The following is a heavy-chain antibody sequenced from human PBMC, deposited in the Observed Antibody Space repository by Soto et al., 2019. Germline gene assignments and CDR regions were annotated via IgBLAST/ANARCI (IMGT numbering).Heavy chain of an antibody. D-gene: IGHD3-9*01. CDR1: GGSFSGYI. CDR2: INHSGSA. Sequence: SETLSLTCDVYGGSFSGYIWTWIRQTPGKGLQWIGQINHSGSANYNPSLKSRVTISLDTPKNQFSLKLSSVTAADTAVYYCARHPGYYDILTGYTTYYFDYWGQGILVTVSS. J-gene: IGHJ4*02. CDR3: ARHPGYYDILTGYTTYYFDY. V-gene: IGHV4-34*01.